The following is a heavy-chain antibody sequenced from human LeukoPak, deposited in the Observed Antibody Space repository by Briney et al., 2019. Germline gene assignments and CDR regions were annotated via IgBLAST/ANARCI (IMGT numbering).Heavy chain of an antibody. CDR2: INHSGST. CDR1: GGSFSGYY. J-gene: IGHJ4*02. CDR3: ARRAGGKVDY. D-gene: IGHD3-16*01. Sequence: SETLSLTCAVYGGSFSGYYWSWIRQPPGKGLEWIGEINHSGSTNYNPSLKSRVTISVDTSKNQFSLKLSSVTAADTAVYYCARRAGGKVDYWGQGTLVTVSS. V-gene: IGHV4-34*01.